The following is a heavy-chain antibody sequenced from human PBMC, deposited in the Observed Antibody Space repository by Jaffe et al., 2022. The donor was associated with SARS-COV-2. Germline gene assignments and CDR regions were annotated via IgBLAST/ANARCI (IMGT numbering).Heavy chain of an antibody. CDR3: ARESGVIAPWIQLYENLSHYYGMDV. V-gene: IGHV3-30-3*01. D-gene: IGHD5-18*01. J-gene: IGHJ6*02. CDR1: GFTFSSYA. Sequence: QVQLVESGGGVVQPGRSLRLSCAASGFTFSSYAMHWVRQAPGKGLEWVAVISYDGSNKYYADSVKGRFTISRDNSKNTLYLQMNSLRAEDTAVYYCARESGVIAPWIQLYENLSHYYGMDVWGQGTTVTVSS. CDR2: ISYDGSNK.